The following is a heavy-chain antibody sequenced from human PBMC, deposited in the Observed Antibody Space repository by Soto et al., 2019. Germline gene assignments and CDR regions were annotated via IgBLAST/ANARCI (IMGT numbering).Heavy chain of an antibody. CDR3: ARGLGYYDY. CDR1: GGSISSYY. J-gene: IGHJ3*01. CDR2: IYYSGST. V-gene: IGHV4-59*12. D-gene: IGHD3-16*01. Sequence: LSLTCTVSGGSISSYYWSWIRQPPGKGLEWIGYIYYSGSTNYNPSLKSRVTISVDTSKNQFSLKLSSVAAADTAVYYCARGLGYYDYWGQGTMVTVS.